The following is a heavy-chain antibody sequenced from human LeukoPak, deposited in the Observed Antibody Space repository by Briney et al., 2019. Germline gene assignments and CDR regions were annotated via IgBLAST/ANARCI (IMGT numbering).Heavy chain of an antibody. CDR2: ISAYNGNT. V-gene: IGHV1-18*01. CDR1: GYTFTSYG. J-gene: IGHJ4*02. Sequence: ASVKVSCKASGYTFTSYGISWVRQAPGQGLEWMGWISAYNGNTNYAQKLQGRVTMTTDTSTSAAYMELRSLRSDDTAVYYCARHTLYGSGSYYVYYFDYWGQGTLVTVSS. CDR3: ARHTLYGSGSYYVYYFDY. D-gene: IGHD3-10*01.